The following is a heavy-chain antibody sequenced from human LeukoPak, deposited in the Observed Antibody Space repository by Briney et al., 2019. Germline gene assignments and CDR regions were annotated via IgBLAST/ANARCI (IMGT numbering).Heavy chain of an antibody. J-gene: IGHJ6*02. CDR2: IKQDGSEK. Sequence: GGSLRLSCAASGFTFGNFWMSWVRQAPGKGLEWVANIKQDGSEKYYVDSVKGRFTISRDNAKNSLSLQTNSLRAEDTAVYYCARDRGSSSWGYYYGMDVWGQGTTVTVSS. D-gene: IGHD6-6*01. CDR1: GFTFGNFW. CDR3: ARDRGSSSWGYYYGMDV. V-gene: IGHV3-7*03.